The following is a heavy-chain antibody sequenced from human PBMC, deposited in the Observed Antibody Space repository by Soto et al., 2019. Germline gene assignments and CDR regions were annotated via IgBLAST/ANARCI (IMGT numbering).Heavy chain of an antibody. D-gene: IGHD7-27*01. V-gene: IGHV4-61*03. J-gene: IGHJ6*02. CDR3: AREWGLLPYYVMNV. Sequence: SLTCIVSGDSVTSGSYYWTWLRQPPGKGLEWIGYISYTGRTKYNPSLQSRVTISVDTSKNDFSLNLSSVTAADTAVYFCAREWGLLPYYVMNVWGHGTAVTVYS. CDR1: GDSVTSGSYY. CDR2: ISYTGRT.